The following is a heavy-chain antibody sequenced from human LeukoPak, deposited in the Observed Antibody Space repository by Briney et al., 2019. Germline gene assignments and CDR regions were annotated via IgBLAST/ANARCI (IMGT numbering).Heavy chain of an antibody. J-gene: IGHJ4*02. CDR2: TYYRSKWYN. D-gene: IGHD3-3*01. CDR3: ARVVTIFGVVMQTFDY. CDR1: GDSVSSNSAA. Sequence: SQTLSLTCAISGDSVSSNSAAWNWIRQSPSRGLEWLGRTYYRSKWYNDYAVSVKSRITINPDTSKNQFSLQLNSVTPEDTAVYYCARVVTIFGVVMQTFDYWGQGTLVTVSS. V-gene: IGHV6-1*01.